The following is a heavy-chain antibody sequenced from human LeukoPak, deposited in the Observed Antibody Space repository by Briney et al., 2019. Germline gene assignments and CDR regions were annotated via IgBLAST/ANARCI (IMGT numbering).Heavy chain of an antibody. Sequence: GASVKVSCKASGGTFSSYAISWVRQAPGQGLEWMGGIIPIFGTANYAQKFQGRVTITADESTSTAYMELSRLRSDDTAVYYCARGYSGYLNPYYYMDVWGKGTTVTVSS. CDR2: IIPIFGTA. CDR1: GGTFSSYA. V-gene: IGHV1-69*13. J-gene: IGHJ6*03. D-gene: IGHD5-12*01. CDR3: ARGYSGYLNPYYYMDV.